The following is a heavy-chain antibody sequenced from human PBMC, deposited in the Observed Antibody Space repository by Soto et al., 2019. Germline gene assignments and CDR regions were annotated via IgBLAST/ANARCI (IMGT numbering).Heavy chain of an antibody. Sequence: QVQLVQSGAEVKKPGSSVKVSCKASGGTFSTYAIDWVRQAPGQGLEWMGGIIPLFGTAKYAQNFQGRVTITADKSTSTAYMELSSLRSEDTAVYYCARAPTGNYYYGMDVWGQGTTVTVSS. CDR1: GGTFSTYA. D-gene: IGHD1-1*01. CDR3: ARAPTGNYYYGMDV. J-gene: IGHJ6*02. CDR2: IIPLFGTA. V-gene: IGHV1-69*06.